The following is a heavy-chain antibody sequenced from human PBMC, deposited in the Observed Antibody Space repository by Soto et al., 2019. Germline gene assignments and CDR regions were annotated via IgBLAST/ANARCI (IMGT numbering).Heavy chain of an antibody. CDR3: ARRGYVEGSYTNFYGLDV. V-gene: IGHV6-1*01. CDR2: TYYRSKWYN. CDR1: GDSVSSNSAA. D-gene: IGHD3-16*01. J-gene: IGHJ6*02. Sequence: PSQTLSLTCAISGDSVSSNSAAWNWIRQSPSRGVEWLGRTYYRSKWYNDYAVSLKSRIIIDSDTSKNQFSLQLNSVTPEDTAVYYCARRGYVEGSYTNFYGLDVWGQGTTVTVSS.